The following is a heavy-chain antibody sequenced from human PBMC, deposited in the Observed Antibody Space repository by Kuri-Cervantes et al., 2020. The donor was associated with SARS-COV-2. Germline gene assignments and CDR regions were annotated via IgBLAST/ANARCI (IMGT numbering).Heavy chain of an antibody. D-gene: IGHD6-6*01. J-gene: IGHJ6*02. CDR3: ARDLAARLDYYYGMDV. CDR2: IIPILGIA. V-gene: IGHV1-69*04. CDR1: GYTLTELS. Sequence: SVKVSCKVSGYTLTELSMHWVRQAPGQGLEWMGRIIPILGIANYAQKFQGRVTITADKSTSTAYMELSSLRSEDTAVYYCARDLAARLDYYYGMDVWGQGTTVTVSS.